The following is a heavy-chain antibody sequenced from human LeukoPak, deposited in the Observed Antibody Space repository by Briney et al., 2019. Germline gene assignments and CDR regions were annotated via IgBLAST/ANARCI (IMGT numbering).Heavy chain of an antibody. Sequence: SVKVSCKASGGTFSSYAISWVRQAPGKGLEWMGRIIPIVGTTNFAQKFQDRITITADTSTTTAYLELSSLRSEDTAVYYCARAGSTGLRYFDWYKQFDPWGQGTLVTVSS. J-gene: IGHJ5*02. CDR2: IIPIVGTT. V-gene: IGHV1-69*04. CDR3: ARAGSTGLRYFDWYKQFDP. D-gene: IGHD3-9*01. CDR1: GGTFSSYA.